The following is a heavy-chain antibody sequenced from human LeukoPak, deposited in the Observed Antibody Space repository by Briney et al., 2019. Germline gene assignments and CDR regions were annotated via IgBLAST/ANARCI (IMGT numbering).Heavy chain of an antibody. CDR1: GGSIRSSSYY. J-gene: IGHJ4*02. V-gene: IGHV4-39*07. CDR3: ARNDMEYSSSWWPFDY. Sequence: SETLSLTCSVSGGSIRSSSYYWAWIRQPPVKGLKWIGSIYYSGSTYYNPSLKSRVTISLDTSKNRFSLKLSSVTAADTAVYYCARNDMEYSSSWWPFDYWGQGTLVTVSS. CDR2: IYYSGST. D-gene: IGHD6-13*01.